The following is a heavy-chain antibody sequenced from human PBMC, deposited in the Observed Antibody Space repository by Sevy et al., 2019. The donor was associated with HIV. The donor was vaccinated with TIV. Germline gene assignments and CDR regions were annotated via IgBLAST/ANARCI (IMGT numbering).Heavy chain of an antibody. V-gene: IGHV3-9*01. J-gene: IGHJ3*02. CDR3: AKDLISVAGFYAFDM. D-gene: IGHD6-19*01. Sequence: GGSLRLSCAASGFNFNEYAMHWVRQAPGKGLEWVSGITWNSDSVVYADSVKGRFTISRYKAKNSLYLQMNSLRPEDTALYYCAKDLISVAGFYAFDMWGQGTMVTVSS. CDR1: GFNFNEYA. CDR2: ITWNSDSV.